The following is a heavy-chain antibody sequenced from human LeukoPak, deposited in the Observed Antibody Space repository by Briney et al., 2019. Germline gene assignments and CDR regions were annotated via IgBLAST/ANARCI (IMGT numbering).Heavy chain of an antibody. CDR3: ARDDAMYYDFWSGYYTEGVDY. CDR1: GFTFSSYW. J-gene: IGHJ4*02. CDR2: ISSSSSYI. Sequence: PGGSLRLSCAASGFTFSSYWMHWVRQAPGKGLVWVSSISSSSSYIYYADSVKGRFTISRDNAKNSLYLQMNSLRAEDTAVYYCARDDAMYYDFWSGYYTEGVDYWGQGTLVTVSS. V-gene: IGHV3-21*01. D-gene: IGHD3-3*01.